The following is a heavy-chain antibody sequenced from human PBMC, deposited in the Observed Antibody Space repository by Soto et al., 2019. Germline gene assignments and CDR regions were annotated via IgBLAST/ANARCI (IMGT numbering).Heavy chain of an antibody. D-gene: IGHD6-19*01. J-gene: IGHJ4*02. CDR1: GFTFSSYA. V-gene: IGHV3-23*01. Sequence: EVQLLESGGGLVQPGGSLRLSCAASGFTFSSYAMTWVRQAPGKGLEWVSTISGSGGSTYYADSVKGRFTISRDNSKNTLYLQMNSLRAEDTAVYYCAKDRGITVASLDYWGQGTLVTVSS. CDR3: AKDRGITVASLDY. CDR2: ISGSGGST.